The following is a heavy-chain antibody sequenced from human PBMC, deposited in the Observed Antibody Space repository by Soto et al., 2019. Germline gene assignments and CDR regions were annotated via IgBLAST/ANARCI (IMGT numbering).Heavy chain of an antibody. J-gene: IGHJ4*02. CDR1: GYTFINYH. Sequence: QVQLVQSGGEVKKPGASVTVSCKASGYTFINYHITWVRQAPGQGLEWMAWINTYNGMTDYAQRFQGRVTMTRDTSTCTAYRELRNLGSDDTAVYFCAKSPRGEMAKDWGQGTLVTVSS. CDR2: INTYNGMT. CDR3: AKSPRGEMAKD. D-gene: IGHD5-12*01. V-gene: IGHV1-18*01.